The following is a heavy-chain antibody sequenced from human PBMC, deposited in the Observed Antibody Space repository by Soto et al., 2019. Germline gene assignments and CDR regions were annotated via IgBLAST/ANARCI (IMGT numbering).Heavy chain of an antibody. CDR1: GFTFTNYW. Sequence: PGESLKISCAASGFTFTNYWMHWVRQAPGKGLVWVSRISSDGSDTTYADSVKGRFSVSRDNAKNTVYLQMNSLRADDTAVYYCLSKIPSGGPWRSWGQATLVTVSS. V-gene: IGHV3-74*01. CDR2: ISSDGSDT. J-gene: IGHJ4*02. CDR3: LSKIPSGGPWRS. D-gene: IGHD6-25*01.